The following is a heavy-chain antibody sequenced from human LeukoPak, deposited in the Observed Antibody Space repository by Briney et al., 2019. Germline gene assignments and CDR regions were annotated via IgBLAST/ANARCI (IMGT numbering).Heavy chain of an antibody. CDR2: IYPGDSDT. J-gene: IGHJ6*03. Sequence: GESLKISCKGSGYSFTSYWIGWVRQMPGKGLEWMGIIYPGDSDTRYSPSFQGQVTISADKSISTAYLQWSSLKASDTAMYYCARRSFVYIERSDYYYYMDVWGKGTTVTVFS. D-gene: IGHD5-12*01. V-gene: IGHV5-51*01. CDR3: ARRSFVYIERSDYYYYMDV. CDR1: GYSFTSYW.